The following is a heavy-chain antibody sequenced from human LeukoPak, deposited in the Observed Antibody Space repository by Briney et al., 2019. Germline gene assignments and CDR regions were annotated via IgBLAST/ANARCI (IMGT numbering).Heavy chain of an antibody. V-gene: IGHV4-59*08. CDR3: ARHPTGTANFDY. J-gene: IGHJ4*02. D-gene: IGHD1-7*01. Sequence: SETLSLTCAVSGGSISSYHWSRIRQPPGKGLEWIGYIYYSGSTNYNPSLKSRVTISVDTSKNQFSLKLSSVTAADTAVYYCARHPTGTANFDYWGQGTLVTVSS. CDR1: GGSISSYH. CDR2: IYYSGST.